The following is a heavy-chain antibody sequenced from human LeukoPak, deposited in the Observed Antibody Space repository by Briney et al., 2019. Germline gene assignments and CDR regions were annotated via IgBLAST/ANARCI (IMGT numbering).Heavy chain of an antibody. CDR1: EFTFVRYA. CDR3: VRDPSYGSSWYYYMDV. Sequence: GGSLRLSCAASEFTFVRYAMNWVRQAPGKGLEWVSYISSSSFKIGYADSVKGRFTISRGNSKNSLYLQMDSLRVEDTAVYYCVRDPSYGSSWYYYMDVWGKGTTVSVSS. D-gene: IGHD6-13*01. CDR2: ISSSSFKI. J-gene: IGHJ6*03. V-gene: IGHV3-48*04.